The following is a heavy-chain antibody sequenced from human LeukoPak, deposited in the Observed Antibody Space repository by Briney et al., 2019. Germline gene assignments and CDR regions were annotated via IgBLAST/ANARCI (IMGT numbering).Heavy chain of an antibody. V-gene: IGHV4-39*01. D-gene: IGHD2-2*01. CDR2: IYYSGST. J-gene: IGHJ6*03. Sequence: PSETLSLTCTVSGGSISSSSYYWGWIRQPPGKGLEWIGSIYYSGSTYYNPSLKSRVTISVDTSKNQFSLKLSSVTAADTAVYYCARRYCSSTSCQRGYYYMDVWGKGTTVTVSS. CDR1: GGSISSSSYY. CDR3: ARRYCSSTSCQRGYYYMDV.